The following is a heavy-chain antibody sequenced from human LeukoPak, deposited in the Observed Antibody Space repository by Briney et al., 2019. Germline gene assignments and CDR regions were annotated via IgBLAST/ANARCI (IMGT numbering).Heavy chain of an antibody. CDR2: ISGSGGST. CDR3: AKDRRDILTGYSTPYYFDY. D-gene: IGHD3-9*01. V-gene: IGHV3-23*01. J-gene: IGHJ4*02. CDR1: GFTFSSYG. Sequence: GGTLRLYCAASGFTFSSYGMSWVRQAPGKGLEWVSAISGSGGSTYYADSVKGRFTTSRDNSKNTLYLQMNSLRAEDTAVYYCAKDRRDILTGYSTPYYFDYWGQGTLVTVSS.